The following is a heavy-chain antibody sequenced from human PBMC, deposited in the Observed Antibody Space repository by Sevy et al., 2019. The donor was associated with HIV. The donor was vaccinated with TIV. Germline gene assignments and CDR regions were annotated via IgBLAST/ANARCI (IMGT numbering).Heavy chain of an antibody. D-gene: IGHD3-22*01. CDR2: IWYDGSNK. Sequence: GGSLRLSCAASGFTFSSYGMHWVRQAPGKGLEWVAVIWYDGSNKYYADSVKGRFTISRDNSKNTLYLQMNSPRAEDTAVYYCARCRYDSSGYYFDYWGQGTLVTVSS. J-gene: IGHJ4*02. CDR3: ARCRYDSSGYYFDY. CDR1: GFTFSSYG. V-gene: IGHV3-33*01.